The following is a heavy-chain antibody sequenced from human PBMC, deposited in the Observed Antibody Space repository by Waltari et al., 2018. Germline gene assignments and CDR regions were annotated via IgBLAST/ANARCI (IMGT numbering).Heavy chain of an antibody. Sequence: QVQLQESGPGLVKPSQTLSLTCTVSGVSISSGGYYWSWIRQHPGKGLEWIGYIYYSGSTYYNPSLKSRVTISVDTSKNQFSLKLSSVTAADTAVYYCAREAPSPRRYFDYWGQGTLVTVSS. CDR2: IYYSGST. D-gene: IGHD6-6*01. CDR1: GVSISSGGYY. V-gene: IGHV4-31*03. CDR3: AREAPSPRRYFDY. J-gene: IGHJ4*02.